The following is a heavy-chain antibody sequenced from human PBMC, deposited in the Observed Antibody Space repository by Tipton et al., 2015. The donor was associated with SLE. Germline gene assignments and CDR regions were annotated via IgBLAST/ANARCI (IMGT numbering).Heavy chain of an antibody. CDR3: AKDRYYGSGSYHFDY. CDR1: GFTFSSYG. D-gene: IGHD3-10*01. Sequence: SLRLSCAASGFTFSSYGMHWVRQAPGKGLEWVAFIRYDGSNKYYADSVKGRFTISRDNSKNTLYLQMSSLRAEDTAVYYCAKDRYYGSGSYHFDYWGQGTLVTVSS. J-gene: IGHJ4*02. V-gene: IGHV3-30*02. CDR2: IRYDGSNK.